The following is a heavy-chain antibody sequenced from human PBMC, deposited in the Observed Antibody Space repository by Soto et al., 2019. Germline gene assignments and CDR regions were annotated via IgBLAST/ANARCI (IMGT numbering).Heavy chain of an antibody. Sequence: SQTLSLTCDISGDSVSSNSAAWNWIRQTTSRGLEWLGRTYYRSKWYINYAVSVKSRITVKPDTSKNQFSLQLNSVTPEDTAVYYCARGSWDDVTGHYYMDVWRKGTTVTVSS. CDR3: ARGSWDDVTGHYYMDV. J-gene: IGHJ6*03. CDR1: GDSVSSNSAA. CDR2: TYYRSKWYI. D-gene: IGHD1-1*01. V-gene: IGHV6-1*01.